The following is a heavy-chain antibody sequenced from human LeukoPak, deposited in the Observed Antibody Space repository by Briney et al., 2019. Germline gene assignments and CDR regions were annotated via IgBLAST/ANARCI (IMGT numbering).Heavy chain of an antibody. CDR1: GFTFSSYS. V-gene: IGHV3-21*01. J-gene: IGHJ4*02. CDR2: ISSSSSYI. CDR3: ARDRPGYYYGSGSYGDY. D-gene: IGHD3-10*01. Sequence: GGSLRLSCAASGFTFSSYSMNWVRQAPGKGLEWVSSISSSSSYIYYADSVKGRFTISRDNAKNSLYLQMNSLRAEDTAVYYCARDRPGYYYGSGSYGDYWGQGTLVTVSS.